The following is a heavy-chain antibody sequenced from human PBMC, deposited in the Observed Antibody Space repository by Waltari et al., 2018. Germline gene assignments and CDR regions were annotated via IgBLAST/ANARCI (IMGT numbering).Heavy chain of an antibody. CDR2: IYSGGST. CDR1: GFTVSSNS. CDR3: ASPLWFPKATRAFDI. J-gene: IGHJ3*02. V-gene: IGHV3-53*01. D-gene: IGHD3-10*01. Sequence: EVQLVESGGGLIQPGGSLRLSCAASGFTVSSNSMSWVRQAPGKGLEWVSVIYSGGSTYYADSVKGRFTISRDNSKNTLYLQMNSLRAEDTAVYYCASPLWFPKATRAFDIWGQGTMVTVSS.